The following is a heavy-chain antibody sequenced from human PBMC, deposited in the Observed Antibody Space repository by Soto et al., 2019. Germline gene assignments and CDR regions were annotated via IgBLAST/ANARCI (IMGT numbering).Heavy chain of an antibody. CDR1: GYTFTGYY. CDR3: ARGGNIVATIQYDYYYYGMDV. V-gene: IGHV1-2*04. J-gene: IGHJ6*02. Sequence: ASVKVSCKASGYTFTGYYMHWVRQAPGQGLEWMGWINPNSGGTNYAQKFQGWVTMTRDTSISTAYMELSRLRSDDTAVYYCARGGNIVATIQYDYYYYGMDVWGQGTRVTVSS. CDR2: INPNSGGT. D-gene: IGHD5-12*01.